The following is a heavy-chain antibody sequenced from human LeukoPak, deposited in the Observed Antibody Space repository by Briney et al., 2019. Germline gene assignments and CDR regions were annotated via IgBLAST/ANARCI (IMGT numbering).Heavy chain of an antibody. CDR2: IYYSGST. CDR3: TRGHGWTDY. D-gene: IGHD6-19*01. CDR1: GGSISSSSYY. V-gene: IGHV4-39*07. J-gene: IGHJ4*02. Sequence: PSETLSLTCTVSGGSISSSSYYWGWIRQPPGKGLEWIGSIYYSGSTYYNPSLKSRVTISVDTSKNQFSPELISVTAADTAVYYCTRGHGWTDYWGQGTLVTVSS.